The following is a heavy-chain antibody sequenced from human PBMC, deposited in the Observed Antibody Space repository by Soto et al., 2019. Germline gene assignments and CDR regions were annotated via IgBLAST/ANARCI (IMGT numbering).Heavy chain of an antibody. D-gene: IGHD3-10*01. CDR1: GFTFSSYW. Sequence: VGSLRLSCAASGFTFSSYWMSWVRQAPGKGLEWVANIKQDGSEKYYVDSVKGRFTISRDNAKNSLYLQMNSLRAEDTAVYYCARDDPFTVRGAPTDYWGQGTLLTVSS. CDR3: ARDDPFTVRGAPTDY. V-gene: IGHV3-7*01. CDR2: IKQDGSEK. J-gene: IGHJ4*02.